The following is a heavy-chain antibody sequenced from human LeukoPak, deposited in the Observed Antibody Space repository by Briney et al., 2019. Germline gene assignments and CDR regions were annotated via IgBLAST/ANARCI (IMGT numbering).Heavy chain of an antibody. CDR1: GGSFSGYY. CDR2: INHSGST. Sequence: SETLSLTCAVYGGSFSGYYWSWIRQPPGKGLEWIGEINHSGSTNYNPSLKSRVTISVDTSKNQFSLKLSSVTAADTAVYYCARFGLSGYSSGWYQYYYYMDVWGKGTTVTISS. CDR3: ARFGLSGYSSGWYQYYYYMDV. J-gene: IGHJ6*03. D-gene: IGHD6-19*01. V-gene: IGHV4-34*01.